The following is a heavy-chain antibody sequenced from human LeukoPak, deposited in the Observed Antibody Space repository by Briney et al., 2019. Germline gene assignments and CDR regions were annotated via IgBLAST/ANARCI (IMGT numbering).Heavy chain of an antibody. D-gene: IGHD1-26*01. J-gene: IGHJ4*02. CDR1: GGTFSSYA. CDR2: IIPIFGTA. CDR3: ARDRQFVSGSYYFDY. V-gene: IGHV1-69*13. Sequence: ASVKVSCKASGGTFSSYAINWVRQAPGQGLEWMGGIIPIFGTANYAQKFQGRVTITADESTSTAYMELSSLRSEDTAVYYCARDRQFVSGSYYFDYWGQGTLVTVSS.